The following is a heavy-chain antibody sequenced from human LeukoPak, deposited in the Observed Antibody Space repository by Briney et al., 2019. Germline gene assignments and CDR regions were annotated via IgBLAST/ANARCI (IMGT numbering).Heavy chain of an antibody. Sequence: PGGSLRLSCAASGFTFSSYATSWVRQAPGKGLEWVSTISVSGGSTYYADSVKGRFTISRDNSKNTLYLQMNSLRAEDTAVYYCAKGPRGAAGYYYYYMDVWGKGTTVTVSS. CDR3: AKGPRGAAGYYYYYMDV. J-gene: IGHJ6*03. V-gene: IGHV3-23*01. D-gene: IGHD6-13*01. CDR1: GFTFSSYA. CDR2: ISVSGGST.